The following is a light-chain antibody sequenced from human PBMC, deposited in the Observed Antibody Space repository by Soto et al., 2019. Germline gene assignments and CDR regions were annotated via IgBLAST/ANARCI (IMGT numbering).Light chain of an antibody. J-gene: IGKJ1*01. CDR1: QSVSSSY. CDR3: QQYGSSPPWT. CDR2: GAS. V-gene: IGKV3-20*01. Sequence: EIRLTQSPCTLSLYPGERATLSCRASQSVSSSYLAWYQQKPGQAPRLLIYGASSRATGIPDRFSGSGSGTDFTLTISRLEPEDFAVYYCQQYGSSPPWTFGQGTKVDIK.